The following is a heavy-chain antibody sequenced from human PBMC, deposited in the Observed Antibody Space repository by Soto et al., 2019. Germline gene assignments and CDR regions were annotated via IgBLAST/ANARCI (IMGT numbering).Heavy chain of an antibody. J-gene: IGHJ4*02. CDR3: AKGSPLPGPHGY. CDR2: MYYSGST. CDR1: GGSISSYY. Sequence: SETLSLTCTVSGGSISSYYWSWVRQPPGKGLEWIGYMYYSGSTNYNPSLKSRVTMSVDTSKKRFSLKLTSVTAADTAVYYCAKGSPLPGPHGYWGQGTLVTVSS. V-gene: IGHV4-59*01.